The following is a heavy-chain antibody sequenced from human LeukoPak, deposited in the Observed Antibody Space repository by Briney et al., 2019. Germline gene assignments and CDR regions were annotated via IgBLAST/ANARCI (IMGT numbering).Heavy chain of an antibody. Sequence: SETLSLTCTVSGGPISSYYWSWIRQPPGKGLEGVGYIYYSESNNYNPSLKSRITLSETTSKNQFALKLMSVTAPNRAVHYCARVTGYTKEDYFDYWGQGTLVTVSS. J-gene: IGHJ4*02. CDR1: GGPISSYY. CDR3: ARVTGYTKEDYFDY. D-gene: IGHD6-13*01. V-gene: IGHV4-59*01. CDR2: IYYSESN.